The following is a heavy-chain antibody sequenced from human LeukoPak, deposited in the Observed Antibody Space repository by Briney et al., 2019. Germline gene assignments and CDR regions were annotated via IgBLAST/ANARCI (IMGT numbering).Heavy chain of an antibody. J-gene: IGHJ4*02. CDR1: GGSISSSSYY. CDR2: IYYSGCT. CDR3: ARQWELLNFDY. D-gene: IGHD1-26*01. Sequence: SETLSLTCTVSGGSISSSSYYWGWIRQPPGKGLEWIGRIYYSGCTYYNPSLKSRVTISVDTSKNQFSLKLSSVTAADTAVYYCARQWELLNFDYWGQGTLVTVSS. V-gene: IGHV4-39*01.